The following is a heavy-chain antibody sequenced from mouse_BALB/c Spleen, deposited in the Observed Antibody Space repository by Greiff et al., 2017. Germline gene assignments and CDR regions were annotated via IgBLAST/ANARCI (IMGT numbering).Heavy chain of an antibody. CDR3: ARDQDDYDVDFDY. CDR2: ISYDGSN. Sequence: EVQLQESGPGLVKPSQSLSLTCSVTGYSITSGYYWNWIRQFPGNKLEWMGYISYDGSNNYNPSLKNRISITRDTSKNQFFLKLNSVTTEDTATYYCARDQDDYDVDFDYWGQGTTLTVSS. D-gene: IGHD2-4*01. J-gene: IGHJ2*01. V-gene: IGHV3-6*02. CDR1: GYSITSGYY.